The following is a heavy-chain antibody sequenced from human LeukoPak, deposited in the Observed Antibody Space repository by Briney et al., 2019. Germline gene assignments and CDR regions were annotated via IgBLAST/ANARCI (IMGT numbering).Heavy chain of an antibody. Sequence: GASVKVSCKASGYTSTSYDINWVRQATGQGLEWLGWMNPNSGNTGYAQKFQGRVTMTRNTSISTAYMELSNLRSEDTAVYYCARVAGNCGGDCYRLLYWGQGTLVTVSS. CDR3: ARVAGNCGGDCYRLLY. J-gene: IGHJ4*02. CDR1: GYTSTSYD. CDR2: MNPNSGNT. V-gene: IGHV1-8*01. D-gene: IGHD2-21*01.